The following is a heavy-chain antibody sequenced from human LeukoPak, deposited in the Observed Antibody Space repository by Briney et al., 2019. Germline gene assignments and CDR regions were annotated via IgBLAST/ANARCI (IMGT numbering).Heavy chain of an antibody. J-gene: IGHJ4*02. Sequence: SETLSLTCTVSGGSISSYFCSWIRQPPGKGLEWIGYIYYSGSTNYNPSLKSRVTISVDTSKNQFSLKLSSVTAADTAVYYCAIGGYSSIDYWGQGTLVTVSS. V-gene: IGHV4-59*01. CDR1: GGSISSYF. CDR3: AIGGYSSIDY. CDR2: IYYSGST. D-gene: IGHD1-26*01.